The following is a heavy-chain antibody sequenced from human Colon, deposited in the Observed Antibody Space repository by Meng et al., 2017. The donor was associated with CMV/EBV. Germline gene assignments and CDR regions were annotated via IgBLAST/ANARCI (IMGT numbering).Heavy chain of an antibody. V-gene: IGHV3-74*01. J-gene: IGHJ3*02. D-gene: IGHD6-19*01. CDR3: GRVGESSTARGAFDI. CDR2: IDPDGRDT. CDR1: GFAFSTYW. Sequence: GGSLRLSCAASGFAFSTYWMHWVRQSPGKGLVWVSRIDPDGRDTKYADSVKGRFTISRDNARNTLHLEMTSLRGEDSAVYYCGRVGESSTARGAFDIWGQGTVVTVSS.